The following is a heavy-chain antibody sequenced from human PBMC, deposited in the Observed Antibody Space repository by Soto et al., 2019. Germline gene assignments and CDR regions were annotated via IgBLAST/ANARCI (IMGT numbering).Heavy chain of an antibody. CDR3: AKSPNFYCSSPNCYKFYFDF. CDR1: VFTFNTYG. V-gene: IGHV3-30*18. D-gene: IGHD2-2*02. Sequence: PWWSLRLSCSASVFTFNTYGMHWVRQAPGKGLEWVAVISYDGSDKYYADSVKGRFIISRDNSKNTLYLQMNSLRAEDTAIYYCAKSPNFYCSSPNCYKFYFDFWGQGALVTVS. J-gene: IGHJ4*02. CDR2: ISYDGSDK.